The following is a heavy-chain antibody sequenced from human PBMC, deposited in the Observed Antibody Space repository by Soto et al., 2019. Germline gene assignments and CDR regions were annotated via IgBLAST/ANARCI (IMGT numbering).Heavy chain of an antibody. CDR2: IYYSGTT. D-gene: IGHD3-9*01. Sequence: PSETLSLTCTVSGGSISSSSYYWGWIRQPPGKGLEWIGSIYYSGTTYYNPSLKSRVTISVDTSKNQFSLKLSSVTAADTAVYYCARHRGYYDILTGYYTELNFDYCGQRTLVTVSS. CDR3: ARHRGYYDILTGYYTELNFDY. V-gene: IGHV4-39*01. CDR1: GGSISSSSYY. J-gene: IGHJ4*02.